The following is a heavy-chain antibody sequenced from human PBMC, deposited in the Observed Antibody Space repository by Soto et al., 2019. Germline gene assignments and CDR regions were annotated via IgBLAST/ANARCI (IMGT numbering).Heavy chain of an antibody. D-gene: IGHD2-15*01. CDR3: ARGVAATLVQGSKWFDP. Sequence: SVKVSCKASGGTFSSYTISWVRQAPGQGLEWMGRIIPILGIANYAQKFQGRVTITADKSTSTAYMELSSLRSEDTAVYYCARGVAATLVQGSKWFDPWGQGTLVTVS. J-gene: IGHJ5*02. V-gene: IGHV1-69*02. CDR1: GGTFSSYT. CDR2: IIPILGIA.